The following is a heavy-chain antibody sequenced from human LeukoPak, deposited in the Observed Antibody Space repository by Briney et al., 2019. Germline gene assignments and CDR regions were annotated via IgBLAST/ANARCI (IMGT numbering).Heavy chain of an antibody. Sequence: GGSLRLSCAASGFTFSSYWMSWVRQAPGKGLEWVANIKQDGSDKYYVDSVKGRFTISRDNTKNSLYLQMNTLRAEDTAVYYCARDPENLYSRSSAFDYWGQGTLVTVSS. J-gene: IGHJ4*02. CDR3: ARDPENLYSRSSAFDY. V-gene: IGHV3-7*01. CDR1: GFTFSSYW. CDR2: IKQDGSDK. D-gene: IGHD6-6*01.